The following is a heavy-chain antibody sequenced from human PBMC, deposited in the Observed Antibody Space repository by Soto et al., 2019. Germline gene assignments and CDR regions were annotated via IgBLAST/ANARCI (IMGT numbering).Heavy chain of an antibody. J-gene: IGHJ6*03. CDR3: ARGITVPYYYYYYMDV. V-gene: IGHV1-2*04. CDR1: GYTFTGYY. D-gene: IGHD3-16*01. CDR2: INPNSGGT. Sequence: ASVKVSCKASGYTFTGYYMHWVRQAPGQGLEWMGWINPNSGGTNYAQKFQGWVTMTRDTSISTAYMELSRLRSDDTAVYYCARGITVPYYYYYYMDVWGKGTTVTVSS.